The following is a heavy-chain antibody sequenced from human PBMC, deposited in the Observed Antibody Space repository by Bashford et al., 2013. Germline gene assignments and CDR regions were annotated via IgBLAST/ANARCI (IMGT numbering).Heavy chain of an antibody. CDR3: ARENGGLRWLHLDDY. J-gene: IGHJ4*02. CDR2: IGGSGAGT. D-gene: IGHD5-24*01. Sequence: VRQAPGKGLEWVSAIGGSGAGTYYAGSVKGRFTISRDNSKNTLYLQMNSLRAEDTAVYYCARENGGLRWLHLDDYWGQGTLVTVSS. V-gene: IGHV3-23*01.